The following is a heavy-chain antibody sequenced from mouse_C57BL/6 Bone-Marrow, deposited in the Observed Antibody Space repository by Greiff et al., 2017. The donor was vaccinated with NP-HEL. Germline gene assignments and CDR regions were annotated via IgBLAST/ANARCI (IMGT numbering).Heavy chain of an antibody. CDR3: ARERTTVASYYFDY. CDR1: GFTFSSYA. J-gene: IGHJ2*01. D-gene: IGHD1-1*01. CDR2: ISDGGSYT. Sequence: EVQLVESGGGLVKPGGSLKLSCAASGFTFSSYAMSWVRQTPEKRLEWVATISDGGSYTYYPDNVKGRFTISRDNAKNNLYLQMSHLKSEDTAMYYCARERTTVASYYFDYWGQGTTLTVSS. V-gene: IGHV5-4*01.